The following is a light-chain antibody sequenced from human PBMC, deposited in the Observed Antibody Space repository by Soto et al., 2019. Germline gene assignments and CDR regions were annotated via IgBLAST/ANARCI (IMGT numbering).Light chain of an antibody. Sequence: DIQMTQSPSTLSASVGDGVTITCRASQIIYNSLAWYQQKPGKAPKLLIYDASNLETGGPSRFSGSGSGTDFTLTIRSLQREDIATYYCPPYDTPPIQFGGGNKVDI. CDR3: PPYDTPPIQ. CDR2: DAS. V-gene: IGKV1-33*01. J-gene: IGKJ4*02. CDR1: QIIYNS.